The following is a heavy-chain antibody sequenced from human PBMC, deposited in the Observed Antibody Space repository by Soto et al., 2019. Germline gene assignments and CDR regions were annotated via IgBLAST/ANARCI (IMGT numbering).Heavy chain of an antibody. CDR3: AKDVKVSGGHYGSLNYYYGMDV. Sequence: GGSLRLSCAASGFTFSDFGMHWVRQAPGKGLEWVAIISYDGILKYYADSVKGRFTISRDTSKGAVYLQMNSLTPEDTAVYYCAKDVKVSGGHYGSLNYYYGMDVWGQGTTVTVSS. CDR1: GFTFSDFG. D-gene: IGHD3-10*01. CDR2: ISYDGILK. V-gene: IGHV3-30*18. J-gene: IGHJ6*02.